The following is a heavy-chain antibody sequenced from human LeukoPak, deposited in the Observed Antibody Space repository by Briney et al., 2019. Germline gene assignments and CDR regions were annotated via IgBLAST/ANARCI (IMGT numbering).Heavy chain of an antibody. CDR2: ISTYNDNT. V-gene: IGHV1-18*01. D-gene: IGHD6-13*01. Sequence: GASVKVSCKASGYTFTSYGLSWVRQAPGQGLEWMGWISTYNDNTHYAQKFQGRVTMTTDTSTSTAYMELRSLRSDDTAVYYCARDLAGTPHGVWGQGTLVTVSS. CDR3: ARDLAGTPHGV. CDR1: GYTFTSYG. J-gene: IGHJ4*02.